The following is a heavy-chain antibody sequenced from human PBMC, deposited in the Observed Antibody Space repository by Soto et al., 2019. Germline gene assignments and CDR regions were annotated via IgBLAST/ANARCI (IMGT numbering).Heavy chain of an antibody. J-gene: IGHJ6*02. CDR3: ARDCTSTSCYDYDYYTLDV. CDR2: IYYSGYT. D-gene: IGHD2-2*01. V-gene: IGHV4-30-4*01. CDR1: GDSISSGGYY. Sequence: SETLSLTCTVSGDSISSGGYYWSWIRQPPGKGLEWIGYIYYSGYTYYNPSLKSRVAISIDTSKNQFSLKLSSVTAADTAVYYCARDCTSTSCYDYDYYTLDVWGQGTTVTVYS.